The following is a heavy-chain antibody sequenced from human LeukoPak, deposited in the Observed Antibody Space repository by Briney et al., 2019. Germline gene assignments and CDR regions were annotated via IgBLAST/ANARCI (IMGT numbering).Heavy chain of an antibody. J-gene: IGHJ4*02. V-gene: IGHV1-8*01. D-gene: IGHD3-10*01. Sequence: GASVKVSCKASGYTLTSYDINWVRQATGQGLEWMGWMNPNSGNTGYAQKFQGRVTMTRNTSISTAYMELSSLRSEDTAVYYCARVLWFGELSSYYWGQGTLVTVSS. CDR2: MNPNSGNT. CDR1: GYTLTSYD. CDR3: ARVLWFGELSSYY.